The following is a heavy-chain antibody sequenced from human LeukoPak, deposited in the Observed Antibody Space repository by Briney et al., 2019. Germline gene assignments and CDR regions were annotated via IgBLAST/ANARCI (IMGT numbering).Heavy chain of an antibody. CDR3: ARDLTYYDFWSGYPGEFDP. CDR2: IGAYNGNT. Sequence: ASVKVSCKASGYTFTSYGISWVRQAPGQGLEWMGWIGAYNGNTNYAQKLQGRVTMTTDTSTSTAYMELRSLRSDDTAVYYCARDLTYYDFWSGYPGEFDPWGRGTLVTVSS. J-gene: IGHJ5*02. CDR1: GYTFTSYG. D-gene: IGHD3-3*01. V-gene: IGHV1-18*01.